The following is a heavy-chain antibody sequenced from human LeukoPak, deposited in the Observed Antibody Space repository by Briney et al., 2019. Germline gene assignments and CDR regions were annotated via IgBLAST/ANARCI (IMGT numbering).Heavy chain of an antibody. CDR3: ARYYGDYGAFDI. CDR1: GFTFDDYG. V-gene: IGHV3-20*04. CDR2: INWNGGST. D-gene: IGHD4-17*01. J-gene: IGHJ3*02. Sequence: GGSLRLSCAASGFTFDDYGMSWVRRAPGKGLEWVSGINWNGGSTGYADSVKGRFTISRENPKNSLYLQMNSLTAEDTAVYFCARYYGDYGAFDIWGQGTMVTVSS.